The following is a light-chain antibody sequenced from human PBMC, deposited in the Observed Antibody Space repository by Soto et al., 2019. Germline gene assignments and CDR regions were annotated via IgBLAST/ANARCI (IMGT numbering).Light chain of an antibody. CDR2: DAS. V-gene: IGKV3-11*01. CDR1: QNVRSY. Sequence: EIVLTQSPATLSLSPGERATLSCRASQNVRSYLAWYQQKPGQPPRLLISDASNRATYVPVRFSGSGSGTDFTLTISSLAPEDFAIYYCQQRNSWPLTFGGGTKVEIK. CDR3: QQRNSWPLT. J-gene: IGKJ4*01.